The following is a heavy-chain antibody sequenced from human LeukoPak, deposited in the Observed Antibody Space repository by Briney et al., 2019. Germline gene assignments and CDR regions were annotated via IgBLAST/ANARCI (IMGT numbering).Heavy chain of an antibody. CDR3: AKLGNFASGSYSD. Sequence: GGSLRLSCAASGFTFSSFAMSWVRQAPGKGLEWLSTITDSAGSTYYADFVKGRFTISRDNSKNTLYLHMNSLRAEGTAVYYCAKLGNFASGSYSDWGQGTLVTVSS. D-gene: IGHD3-10*01. J-gene: IGHJ1*01. V-gene: IGHV3-23*01. CDR1: GFTFSSFA. CDR2: ITDSAGST.